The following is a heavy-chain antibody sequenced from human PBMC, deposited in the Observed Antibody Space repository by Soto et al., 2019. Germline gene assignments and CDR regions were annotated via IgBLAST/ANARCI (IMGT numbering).Heavy chain of an antibody. D-gene: IGHD1-26*01. CDR1: GFTFSSYW. CDR3: ARVGQGAWYFDL. Sequence: EVQLVESGGGLVQPGGSLTLSCAASGFTFSSYWMQWVRQAPGKGVVWVSRINPDGRGTNYADSVKGQFTISRDNAKNTLYLQMNSLRPEDTAVYYCARVGQGAWYFDLWGRGTLVTVSS. V-gene: IGHV3-74*01. J-gene: IGHJ2*01. CDR2: INPDGRGT.